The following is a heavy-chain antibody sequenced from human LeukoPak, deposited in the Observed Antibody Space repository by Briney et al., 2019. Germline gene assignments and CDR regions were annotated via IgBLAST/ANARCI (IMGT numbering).Heavy chain of an antibody. CDR1: GFTFSGCG. V-gene: IGHV3-30*02. Sequence: GGSLRLSCAASGFTFSGCGMHWVRQALGKGLEWVSFIRYDGSNKFYAESVKGRFTISRDNSKNTLFLQMNSLRAEDTAIYYCAKDLDGSGYWGQGTLVTVSS. CDR3: AKDLDGSGY. J-gene: IGHJ4*02. D-gene: IGHD3-22*01. CDR2: IRYDGSNK.